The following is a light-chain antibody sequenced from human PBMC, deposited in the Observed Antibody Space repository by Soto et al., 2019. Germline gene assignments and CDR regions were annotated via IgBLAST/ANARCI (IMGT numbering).Light chain of an antibody. J-gene: IGLJ1*01. V-gene: IGLV1-40*01. CDR3: QSYDRSLRGYV. CDR1: SSNIGSGYD. CDR2: GNT. Sequence: QSVLTQPPSVFGAPGQRVTISCTGTSSNIGSGYDVHWYQHLPGTAPKLLIYGNTIRPSGVPDRFSGSKSGTSASLAITGLQAEDEADYYCQSYDRSLRGYVFGTGTKVTVL.